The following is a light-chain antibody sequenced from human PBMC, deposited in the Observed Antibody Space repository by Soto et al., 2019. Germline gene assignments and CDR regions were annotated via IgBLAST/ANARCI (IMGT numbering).Light chain of an antibody. Sequence: QSELTQAPSVSGTPGQRVTISCSGSDSNIGSNTLNWYQQFPGTTPKLLIHNDDQRPSGVPDRFSGSKSGTSGSLAISGLQSEDEADYYCAAWDDSLNGALFGGGTKLTVL. V-gene: IGLV1-44*01. CDR2: NDD. J-gene: IGLJ2*01. CDR1: DSNIGSNT. CDR3: AAWDDSLNGAL.